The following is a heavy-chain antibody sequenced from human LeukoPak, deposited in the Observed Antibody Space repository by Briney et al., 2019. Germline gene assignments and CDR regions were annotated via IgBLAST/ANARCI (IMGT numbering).Heavy chain of an antibody. CDR2: IYYTGST. CDR1: GGSISSYY. D-gene: IGHD2-2*01. V-gene: IGHV4-59*01. J-gene: IGHJ6*02. CDR3: ARDHCSSTSCYFSYYYYGMDV. Sequence: SETLSLTCTVSGGSISSYYWSWIRQPPGKGLEWIGYIYYTGSTNYKPSLKSRVTISVDTSKNQFSLKLSSVTAADTAVYYCARDHCSSTSCYFSYYYYGMDVWGQGTTVTVSS.